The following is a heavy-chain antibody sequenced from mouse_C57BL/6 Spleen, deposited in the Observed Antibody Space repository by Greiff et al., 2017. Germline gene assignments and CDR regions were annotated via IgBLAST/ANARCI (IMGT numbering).Heavy chain of an antibody. V-gene: IGHV1-64*01. D-gene: IGHD1-1*01. CDR1: GYTFTSYW. CDR3: ARSTPITTVVDY. J-gene: IGHJ2*01. CDR2: IHPNSGST. Sequence: VQLQQPGAELVKPGASVKLSCKASGYTFTSYWMHWVKQRPGQGLEWIGMIHPNSGSTNYNEKFKSKATLTVDKSSSTAYMQLSSLTSEDSAVYYCARSTPITTVVDYWGQGTTRTVSS.